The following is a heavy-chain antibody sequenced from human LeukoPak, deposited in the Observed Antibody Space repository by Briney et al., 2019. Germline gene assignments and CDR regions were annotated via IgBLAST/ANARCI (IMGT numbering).Heavy chain of an antibody. J-gene: IGHJ4*02. CDR3: ARGLRRWLQFEPFDY. CDR1: GGSFSGYY. D-gene: IGHD5-12*01. V-gene: IGHV4-34*01. CDR2: INHSGST. Sequence: PSEILSLTCAVYGGSFSGYYWSWIRQPPGKGLEWIGEINHSGSTNYNPSLKSRVTISVDTSRNQFSLKLSSVTAADTAVYYCARGLRRWLQFEPFDYWGQGTLVTVSS.